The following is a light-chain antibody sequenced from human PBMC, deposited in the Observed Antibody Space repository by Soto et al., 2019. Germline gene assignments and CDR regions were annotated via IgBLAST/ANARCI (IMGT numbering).Light chain of an antibody. Sequence: DIVMTQAPDSLALSRGERATINCKSSRSLLSSSNNKNFLAWYQQKPGLPPRLLIYWASTRESGVPDRFSGSGSGTSFTLTISSLQAEDVEVYYCQQYYSSPFSLGPGTKVDIK. V-gene: IGKV4-1*01. J-gene: IGKJ3*01. CDR2: WAS. CDR1: RSLLSSSNNKNF. CDR3: QQYYSSPFS.